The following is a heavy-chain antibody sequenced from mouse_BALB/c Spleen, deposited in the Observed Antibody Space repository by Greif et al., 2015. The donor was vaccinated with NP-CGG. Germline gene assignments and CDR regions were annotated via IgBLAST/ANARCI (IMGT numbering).Heavy chain of an antibody. V-gene: IGHV2-6-2*01. D-gene: IGHD1-1*01. CDR3: ASHHYYGSSYAMGY. Sequence: QVQLQQSGPDLVAPSQRLSITCAVSGFSLTSYGVHWVRQPPGKGLEWLVVIWSDGSTTYNSALQSRRSISKDEAKRQVFLEMNSLQTDDTAMYYCASHHYYGSSYAMGYWGQGNSVTVYS. J-gene: IGHJ4*01. CDR1: GFSLTSYG. CDR2: IWSDGST.